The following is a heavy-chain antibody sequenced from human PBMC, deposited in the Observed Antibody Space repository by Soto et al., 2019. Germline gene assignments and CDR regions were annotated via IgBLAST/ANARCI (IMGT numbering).Heavy chain of an antibody. Sequence: PGGSLRLSCVASGFKFNNYNLQWVRQAPGNSLESVAVISFDGTTDYYAESVKGRFTVSRDNFKNILSLQMDSVRPEDTAVYYCARDNRDCSSFNCYNPGRVFGLDVWGQGTTVTVSS. J-gene: IGHJ6*02. CDR2: ISFDGTTD. V-gene: IGHV3-30-3*01. CDR1: GFKFNNYN. CDR3: ARDNRDCSSFNCYNPGRVFGLDV. D-gene: IGHD2-2*01.